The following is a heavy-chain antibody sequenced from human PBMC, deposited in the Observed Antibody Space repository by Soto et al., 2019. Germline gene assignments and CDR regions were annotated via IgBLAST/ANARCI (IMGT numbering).Heavy chain of an antibody. CDR1: GGSISSISYH. V-gene: IGHV4-61*01. D-gene: IGHD1-20*01. CDR2: IYYSGIT. CDR3: ARYKSNYYYGMDV. Sequence: SETLSLICTVSGGSISSISYHWNWIRQPPGKGLEWIGYIYYSGITNYNPSLKSRVTISVDTSKNQFSLKLSSVTAADTAVYYCARYKSNYYYGMDVWGQGTTVTVSS. J-gene: IGHJ6*02.